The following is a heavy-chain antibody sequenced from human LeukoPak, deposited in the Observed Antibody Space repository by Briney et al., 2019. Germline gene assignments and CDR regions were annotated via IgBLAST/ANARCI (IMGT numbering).Heavy chain of an antibody. Sequence: ASVKVSCKASGYTFRSYEINWVRQAPGQGLEWVGWIHPNSGKTGYAQKFQGRVTMTRDTSTETAFMELSSLKFDDTAIFYCARGHYGGNRYFDIWGQGTLVTVSS. CDR2: IHPNSGKT. J-gene: IGHJ4*02. V-gene: IGHV1-8*01. CDR3: ARGHYGGNRYFDI. D-gene: IGHD4-23*01. CDR1: GYTFRSYE.